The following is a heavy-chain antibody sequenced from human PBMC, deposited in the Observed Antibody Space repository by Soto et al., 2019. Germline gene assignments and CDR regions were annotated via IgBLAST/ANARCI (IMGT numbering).Heavy chain of an antibody. D-gene: IGHD1-1*01. Sequence: GGTLRLSCAASGFTFSNYVMIWVRHAPRQGLAWVSSSSGSGGSTYYSDPVKGRFTISRDNSKKTLYLQMNSLRDEDAAVCFCAKVPNWSQRWFDFWGRGTLVTVS. V-gene: IGHV3-23*01. CDR3: AKVPNWSQRWFDF. CDR1: GFTFSNYV. CDR2: SSGSGGST. J-gene: IGHJ5*01.